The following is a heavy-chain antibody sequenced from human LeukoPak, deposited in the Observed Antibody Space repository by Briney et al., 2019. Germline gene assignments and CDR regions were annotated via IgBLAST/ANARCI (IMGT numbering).Heavy chain of an antibody. CDR2: ISGVYDNI. CDR1: GFTFSDYY. Sequence: GGSLRLSCAASGFTFSDYYMTWIRQAPGRGLEWVSYISGVYDNIYYGDSVKGRITISRDNAKNSVYLQMSSLRADDTAVYYCARGGAHGMDVWGQGTTVTVSS. CDR3: ARGGAHGMDV. D-gene: IGHD1-26*01. V-gene: IGHV3-11*01. J-gene: IGHJ6*02.